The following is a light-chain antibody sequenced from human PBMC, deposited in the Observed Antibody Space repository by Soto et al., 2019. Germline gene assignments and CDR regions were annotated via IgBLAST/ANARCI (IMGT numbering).Light chain of an antibody. CDR3: QQFGSSPLT. V-gene: IGKV3-20*01. Sequence: EIVLTQSPGTLSLSPGERATLSCRASQSVSRSFLAWYQQKSGQAPRLLIYGASSRATGIPDRFSGSGSGTDFTLTISRLEPADFAVYICQQFGSSPLTFGGGTKVEI. J-gene: IGKJ4*01. CDR1: QSVSRSF. CDR2: GAS.